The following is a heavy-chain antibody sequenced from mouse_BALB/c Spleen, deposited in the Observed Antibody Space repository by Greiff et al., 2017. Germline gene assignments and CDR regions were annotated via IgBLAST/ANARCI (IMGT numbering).Heavy chain of an antibody. V-gene: IGHV5-12-2*01. J-gene: IGHJ2*01. CDR1: GFTFSSYT. Sequence: DVMLVESGGGLVQPGGSLKLSCAASGFTFSSYTMSWVRQTPEKRLEWVAYISNGGGSTYYPDTVKGRFTISRDNAKNTLYLQMSSLKSEDTAMYYCARHEGGYYFDYWGQGTTLTVSS. CDR3: ARHEGGYYFDY. CDR2: ISNGGGST.